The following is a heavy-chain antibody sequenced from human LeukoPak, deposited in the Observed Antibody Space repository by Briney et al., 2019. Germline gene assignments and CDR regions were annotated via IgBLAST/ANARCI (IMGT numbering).Heavy chain of an antibody. J-gene: IGHJ4*02. V-gene: IGHV3-48*03. CDR3: AREPTSTTSWCDY. CDR1: GLTLSNYE. Sequence: GGSLRLPRVASGLTLSNYEMYWVRQAPGKGLEWVSYISSRDPTTYYADSVKGRFTISRDNAKSSLFLQMNSLRVEDTAVYYCAREPTSTTSWCDYWGQGTLVSVSS. CDR2: ISSRDPTT. D-gene: IGHD2-2*01.